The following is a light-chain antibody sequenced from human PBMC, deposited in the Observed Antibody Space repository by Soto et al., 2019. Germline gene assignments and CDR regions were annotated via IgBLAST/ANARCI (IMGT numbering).Light chain of an antibody. CDR1: QSVSAD. CDR3: QQYNNWPLT. V-gene: IGKV3-15*01. Sequence: EIVITQSPSTLSVSPGERATLSCRASQSVSADLAWYQQKPGQAPRLLIYGASIRATGIPARFSGSASGTEFTLTISSLQSEDFAIYYCQQYNNWPLTFGGGTKVDIK. CDR2: GAS. J-gene: IGKJ4*01.